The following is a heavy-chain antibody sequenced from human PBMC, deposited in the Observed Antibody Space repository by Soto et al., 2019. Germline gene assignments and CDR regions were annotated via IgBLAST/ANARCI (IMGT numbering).Heavy chain of an antibody. CDR2: MYYSGNT. Sequence: SETLSLTCTVSGGSITSNTFYWGWIRQPPGKGLEWIGSMYYSGNTYYNPSLKSRVTISVDASKNQFSLKLSSVTAADTAVYYCARLVWGFWYFDYWGQGTLVTVSS. D-gene: IGHD7-27*01. CDR1: GGSITSNTFY. V-gene: IGHV4-39*01. CDR3: ARLVWGFWYFDY. J-gene: IGHJ4*02.